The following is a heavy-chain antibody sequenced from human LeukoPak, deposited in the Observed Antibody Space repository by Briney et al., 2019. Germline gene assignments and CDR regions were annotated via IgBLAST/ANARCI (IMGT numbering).Heavy chain of an antibody. Sequence: SETLSLTCSVSGGAIISYYWSWVRQPAGKGPEWIGRIYPTGNTDYNPSLKTRVTMSTDLSKKQFSLRLRSVTAADTAVYYCARLKFYDSTGYSPGYYMDVWGKGTAVTVSS. CDR3: ARLKFYDSTGYSPGYYMDV. J-gene: IGHJ6*03. V-gene: IGHV4-4*07. CDR1: GGAIISYY. CDR2: IYPTGNT. D-gene: IGHD3-22*01.